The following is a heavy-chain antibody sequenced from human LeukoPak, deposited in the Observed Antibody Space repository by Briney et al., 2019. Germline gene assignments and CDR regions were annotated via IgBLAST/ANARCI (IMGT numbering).Heavy chain of an antibody. Sequence: KSSETLSLTCAVYGGSFSGYYWSWIRQPPGKGLEWIWEINHSGSTNYNPSLKSRVTISVDTSKNQFSLKLSSVTAADTAVYYCARVDVFGVVSSDYYYYYMDVWGKGTTVTVSS. CDR1: GGSFSGYY. V-gene: IGHV4-34*01. J-gene: IGHJ6*03. CDR2: INHSGST. CDR3: ARVDVFGVVSSDYYYYYMDV. D-gene: IGHD3-3*01.